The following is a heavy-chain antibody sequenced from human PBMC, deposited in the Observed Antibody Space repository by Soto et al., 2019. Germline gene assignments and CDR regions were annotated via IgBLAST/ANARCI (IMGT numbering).Heavy chain of an antibody. D-gene: IGHD6-19*01. Sequence: SGGSLRLSCAASGFTFSSYAMSWVRQAPGKGLEWVSAFTGGGGRTYYADSVKGRFTISRDNSKNTLYLQINSLRAEDTAVYYCAKETRSSGPGAFDIWGQGTMVTVSS. V-gene: IGHV3-23*01. CDR3: AKETRSSGPGAFDI. J-gene: IGHJ3*02. CDR1: GFTFSSYA. CDR2: FTGGGGRT.